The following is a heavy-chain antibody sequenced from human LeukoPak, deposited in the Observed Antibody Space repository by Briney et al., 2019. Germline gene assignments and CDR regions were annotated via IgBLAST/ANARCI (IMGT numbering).Heavy chain of an antibody. D-gene: IGHD3-3*01. V-gene: IGHV3-23*01. Sequence: GGSLRLSCAASGFTFSSYAMSWGGQAQGKGRGWVSGISGGGGSTYYADSVKGRFTISRDNSKNTLYLQMNSLRAEDTAVYYCAKVVHPGNYYDFWSGPDYWGQGTLVTVSS. J-gene: IGHJ4*02. CDR1: GFTFSSYA. CDR3: AKVVHPGNYYDFWSGPDY. CDR2: ISGGGGST.